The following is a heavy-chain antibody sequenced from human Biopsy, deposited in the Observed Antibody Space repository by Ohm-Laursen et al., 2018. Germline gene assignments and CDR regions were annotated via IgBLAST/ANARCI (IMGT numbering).Heavy chain of an antibody. CDR1: GYTFTNYN. V-gene: IGHV1-8*01. Sequence: ASVKVSCKASGYTFTNYNVNWVRQATGQGLEWMGWINAKTGDTNYAQKFQGGVTMTRNTSISTAYMELSSLTSVDTAVYYCARDFNYDGGGSFNFDYWGQGTLVTVSS. CDR3: ARDFNYDGGGSFNFDY. D-gene: IGHD3-22*01. CDR2: INAKTGDT. J-gene: IGHJ4*02.